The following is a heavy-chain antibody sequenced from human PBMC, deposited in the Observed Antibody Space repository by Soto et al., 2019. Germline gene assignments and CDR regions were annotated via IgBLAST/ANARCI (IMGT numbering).Heavy chain of an antibody. CDR1: GFTFSNYP. V-gene: IGHV3-23*01. D-gene: IGHD6-19*01. J-gene: IGHJ4*02. Sequence: LRLSCAASGFTFSNYPMSWVRQAPGKGLEWVSGMSGSGASTYYADSVKGRFTISRDNSKNTLYLQMNSLRGEDTAIYYCAKVGSGWYYFDYWGQGTLVTVPQ. CDR2: MSGSGAST. CDR3: AKVGSGWYYFDY.